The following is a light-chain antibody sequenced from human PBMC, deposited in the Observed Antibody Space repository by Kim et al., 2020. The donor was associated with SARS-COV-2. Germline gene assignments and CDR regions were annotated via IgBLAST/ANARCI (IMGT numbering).Light chain of an antibody. Sequence: TLSLSPGERATLSCRASQSVSRSYLAWYQQKPGQAPRLIIYGASSRATGIPDRFSGSGSGTEFTLTISRLEPEDFAVYYCQQTGTFGQGTKVDIK. CDR2: GAS. CDR1: QSVSRSY. CDR3: QQTGT. V-gene: IGKV3-20*01. J-gene: IGKJ1*01.